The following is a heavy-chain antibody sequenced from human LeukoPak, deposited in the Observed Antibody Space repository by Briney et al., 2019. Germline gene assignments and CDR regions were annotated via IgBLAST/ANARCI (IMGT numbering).Heavy chain of an antibody. CDR1: GFTFSSYE. CDR2: IYSSGGNI. J-gene: IGHJ4*02. D-gene: IGHD5-24*01. V-gene: IGHV3-48*03. CDR3: AREGADGYNVGFDY. Sequence: GGSLRLSCAASGFTFSSYEMNWVRQAPGKGREWVSYIYSSGGNIYYADSVKGRFTISRDNAKNSLYLQMNSLRVEVTAVYYCAREGADGYNVGFDYWGQGTLVTVSS.